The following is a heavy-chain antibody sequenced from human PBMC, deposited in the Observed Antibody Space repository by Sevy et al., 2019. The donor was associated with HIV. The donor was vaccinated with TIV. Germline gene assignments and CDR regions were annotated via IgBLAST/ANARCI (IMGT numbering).Heavy chain of an antibody. CDR2: ISTSSDIT. CDR3: ARVTGIRSLYYFAY. CDR1: GFTFNSYS. J-gene: IGHJ4*02. V-gene: IGHV3-48*01. Sequence: GGSLRLSCEVPGFTFNSYSFNWVLQAPGKGLEWISYISTSSDITYYEESVQGRFTISRDNVKNSLFLQMNSLRVEDTAIYYWARVTGIRSLYYFAYWGQGTLVTVSS.